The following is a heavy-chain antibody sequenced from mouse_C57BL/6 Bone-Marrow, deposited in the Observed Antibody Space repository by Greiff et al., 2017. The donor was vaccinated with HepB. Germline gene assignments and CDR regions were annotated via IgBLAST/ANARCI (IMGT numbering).Heavy chain of an antibody. D-gene: IGHD1-1*01. CDR2: IHPNSGST. CDR1: GYTFTSYW. V-gene: IGHV1-64*01. J-gene: IGHJ3*01. Sequence: VQLQQSGAELVKPGASVKLSCKASGYTFTSYWMHWVKQRPGQGLEWIGMIHPNSGSTNYNEKFKSKATLTVDKSSSTAYMQLSSLTSEDSAVYYCAGSDYYGSSKGFAYWGQGTLVTVSA. CDR3: AGSDYYGSSKGFAY.